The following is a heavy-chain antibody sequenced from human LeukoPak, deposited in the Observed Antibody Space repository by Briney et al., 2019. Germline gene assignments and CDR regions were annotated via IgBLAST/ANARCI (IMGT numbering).Heavy chain of an antibody. Sequence: PGGSLRLSCAASRFTFSSYAMSWVRQAPGKGLEWVSAISGSGGSTYYADSVKGRFTISRDNAKNSLYLQMNSLRAEDTAVYYCARDAPHDYGMDVWGQGTTVTVSS. V-gene: IGHV3-23*01. CDR1: RFTFSSYA. CDR3: ARDAPHDYGMDV. CDR2: ISGSGGST. J-gene: IGHJ6*02.